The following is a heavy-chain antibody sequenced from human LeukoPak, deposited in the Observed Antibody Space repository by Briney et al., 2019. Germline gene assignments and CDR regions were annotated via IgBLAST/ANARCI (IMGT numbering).Heavy chain of an antibody. J-gene: IGHJ4*02. Sequence: GRSLRLSCAASGFTFDDYAMHWVRQAPGKGLEWVSVIYSGGSTYYADSVKGRFTISRDNSKNTLYLQMNSLRAEDTAVYYCAAHLSWGQGTLVTVSS. CDR3: AAHLS. CDR2: IYSGGST. V-gene: IGHV3-66*01. CDR1: GFTFDDYA.